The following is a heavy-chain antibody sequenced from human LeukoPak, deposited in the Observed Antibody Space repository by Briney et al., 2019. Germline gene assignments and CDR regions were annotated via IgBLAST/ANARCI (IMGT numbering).Heavy chain of an antibody. CDR3: ARGGQYSGYYYFDY. CDR2: IKQEGSET. J-gene: IGHJ4*02. Sequence: GGSLRLSCTASEFTFSNYWMSWVRQAPGKGVEWVANIKQEGSETYSVDSVKGRFTISRDNAKNSLYLQMNSLRAEDTALYYCARGGQYSGYYYFDYWGQGTLVTVSS. D-gene: IGHD3-22*01. CDR1: EFTFSNYW. V-gene: IGHV3-7*01.